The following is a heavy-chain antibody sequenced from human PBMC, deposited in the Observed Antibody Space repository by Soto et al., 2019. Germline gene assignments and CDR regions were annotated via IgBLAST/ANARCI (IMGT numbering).Heavy chain of an antibody. CDR2: FDPEDGET. J-gene: IGHJ4*02. V-gene: IGHV1-24*01. CDR3: ATFWSGYPYFDY. D-gene: IGHD3-3*01. Sequence: GASVKVSCKVSGYTLTELSMHWVRQAPGKGLEWMGGFDPEDGETIYAQKFQGRVTMTEDTSTDTAYMELSSLRSEDTAVYYCATFWSGYPYFDYWGQGTPVTVSS. CDR1: GYTLTELS.